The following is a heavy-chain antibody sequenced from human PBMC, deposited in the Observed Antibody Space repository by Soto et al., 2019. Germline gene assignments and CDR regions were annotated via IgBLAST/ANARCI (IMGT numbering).Heavy chain of an antibody. V-gene: IGHV3-7*01. CDR3: ARGGFSYGTGIEH. D-gene: IGHD5-18*01. J-gene: IGHJ5*02. CDR2: KKQDGSEE. Sequence: PGGSLRLSCAASGFSISRYWMGWVRQAPGKGLEWVADKKQDGSEEYYVDSVKGRFTVSRDNAKNSVYLQLTSLRVEDTALYYCARGGFSYGTGIEHSGQGALVTVSS. CDR1: GFSISRYW.